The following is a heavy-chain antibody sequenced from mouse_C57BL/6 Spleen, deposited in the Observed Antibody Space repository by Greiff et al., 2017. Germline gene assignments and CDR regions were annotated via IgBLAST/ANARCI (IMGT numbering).Heavy chain of an antibody. V-gene: IGHV1-52*01. CDR1: GYTFTSYW. J-gene: IGHJ4*01. D-gene: IGHD1-1*01. CDR3: ARRYYGSGYAMDY. Sequence: QVQLQQPGAELVRPGSSVKLSCKASGYTFTSYWMHWVKQRPIQGLEWIGNIDPSDSETHYNQKFKVKATLTVDKSSSPAYLTLSSRASEGSTVYYCARRYYGSGYAMDYWGQGTSVTVSS. CDR2: IDPSDSET.